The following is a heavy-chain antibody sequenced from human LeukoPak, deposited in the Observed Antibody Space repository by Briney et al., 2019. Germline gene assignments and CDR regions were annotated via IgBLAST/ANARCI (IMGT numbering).Heavy chain of an antibody. J-gene: IGHJ6*02. D-gene: IGHD6-13*01. CDR2: INHSGST. CDR1: GGSFSGYY. Sequence: SETLSLTCAVSGGSFSGYYWSWIRQPPGKGLEWIGEINHSGSTNYNPSLKSRVTISVDTSKNQFSLKLSSVTAADTAVYYRARAPPIAAAGREYYYYGMDVWGQGTTVTVSS. CDR3: ARAPPIAAAGREYYYYGMDV. V-gene: IGHV4-34*01.